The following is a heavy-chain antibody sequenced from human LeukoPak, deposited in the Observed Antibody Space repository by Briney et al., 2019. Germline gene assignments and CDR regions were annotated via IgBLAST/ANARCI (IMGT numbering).Heavy chain of an antibody. V-gene: IGHV4-34*01. J-gene: IGHJ2*01. D-gene: IGHD2-21*02. CDR3: ARHSLSRQHIVVVTAVHWYFDL. Sequence: SETLSLTCAVYGGSFSGYYWGWIRQPPGKGLEWIGEINHSGSTNYNPSLKSRVTISVDTSKNQFSLKLNSVTAADTAVYYCARHSLSRQHIVVVTAVHWYFDLWGRGTLVTVSS. CDR2: INHSGST. CDR1: GGSFSGYY.